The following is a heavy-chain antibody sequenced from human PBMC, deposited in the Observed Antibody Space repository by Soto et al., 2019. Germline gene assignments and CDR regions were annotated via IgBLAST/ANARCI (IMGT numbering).Heavy chain of an antibody. J-gene: IGHJ6*03. CDR3: ARRYEGSGTYYYYYMDV. Sequence: GGSLRLSCAASGFTFSSYWMHWVRQAPGKGLVWVSRINSDGSSTSYADSVKGRFTISRDNSKNTLYLQMNSLRAEDTAVYYCARRYEGSGTYYYYYMDVWGKGTTVTVSS. CDR1: GFTFSSYW. V-gene: IGHV3-74*01. CDR2: INSDGSST. D-gene: IGHD3-10*01.